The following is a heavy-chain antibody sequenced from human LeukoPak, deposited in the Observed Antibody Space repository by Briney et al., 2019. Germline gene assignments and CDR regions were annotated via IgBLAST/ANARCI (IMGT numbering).Heavy chain of an antibody. V-gene: IGHV1-18*01. D-gene: IGHD3-10*01. Sequence: ASVRVSCKASGYTFTSYGISWVRQAPGQGLEWMGWISAYNGNTNYAQKLQGRVTMTTDTSTSTAYMELRSLRSDDTAVYYCARYSKYYGSGSSPDYWGQGTLVTVSS. CDR1: GYTFTSYG. CDR2: ISAYNGNT. CDR3: ARYSKYYGSGSSPDY. J-gene: IGHJ4*02.